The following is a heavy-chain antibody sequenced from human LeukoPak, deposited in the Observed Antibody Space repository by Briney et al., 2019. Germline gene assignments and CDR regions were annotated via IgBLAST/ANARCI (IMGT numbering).Heavy chain of an antibody. CDR3: AKEYYFYYMDV. CDR1: GFTFGSYA. V-gene: IGHV3-7*01. Sequence: GGSLRLSCAASGFTFGSYAMHWVRQAPGKGLEWVANVKRSGTEIYYVDSVKGRFTISRDNAKNSLYLQMNSLRAEDTAVYYCAKEYYFYYMDVWGKGTTVTVSS. CDR2: VKRSGTEI. J-gene: IGHJ6*03.